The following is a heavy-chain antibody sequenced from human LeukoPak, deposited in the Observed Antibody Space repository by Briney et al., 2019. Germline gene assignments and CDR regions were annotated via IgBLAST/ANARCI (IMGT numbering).Heavy chain of an antibody. Sequence: GGSLRLSCAASGFTFSSYSMNWVRQAPGKWLEWVSYISSSSSTIYYADSVKGRFTISRDNAKNSLYLQMNSLRAEDTAVYYCARDSDYYDSSGPFDLWGRGTLVTVSS. V-gene: IGHV3-48*01. CDR3: ARDSDYYDSSGPFDL. CDR1: GFTFSSYS. J-gene: IGHJ2*01. CDR2: ISSSSSTI. D-gene: IGHD3-22*01.